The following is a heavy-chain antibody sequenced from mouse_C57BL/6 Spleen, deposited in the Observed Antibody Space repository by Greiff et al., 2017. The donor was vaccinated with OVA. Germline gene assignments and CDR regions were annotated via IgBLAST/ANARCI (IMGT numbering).Heavy chain of an antibody. Sequence: QVQLKESGPGLVAPSQSLSITCTVSGFSLTSYGVHWVRQPPGKGLEWLVVIWSDGSTTYNSALKSRLSISKDSSKSQVFLKMNSLQTDDTAMYYCARHGDYDETWFAYWGQGTLVTVSA. CDR1: GFSLTSYG. CDR2: IWSDGST. V-gene: IGHV2-6-1*01. D-gene: IGHD2-4*01. CDR3: ARHGDYDETWFAY. J-gene: IGHJ3*01.